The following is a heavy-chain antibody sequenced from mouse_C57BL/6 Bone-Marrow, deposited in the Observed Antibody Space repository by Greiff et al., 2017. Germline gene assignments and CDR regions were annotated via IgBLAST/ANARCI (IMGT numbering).Heavy chain of an antibody. CDR3: ARQGYYSNSYAMDY. D-gene: IGHD2-5*01. V-gene: IGHV5-6*01. J-gene: IGHJ4*01. Sequence: EVQVVESGGDLVKPGGSLKLSCAASGFTFSSYGMSWVRQTPDKRLEWVATISSGGSYTYYPDSVKGRFTISRDNAKNTLCLQMSSLKSEDTAMYYCARQGYYSNSYAMDYWGQGTSVTVSS. CDR2: ISSGGSYT. CDR1: GFTFSSYG.